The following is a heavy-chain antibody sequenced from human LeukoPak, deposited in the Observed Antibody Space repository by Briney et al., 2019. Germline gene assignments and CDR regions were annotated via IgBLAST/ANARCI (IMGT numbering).Heavy chain of an antibody. CDR3: ARALGATGAFDI. V-gene: IGHV1-18*01. CDR1: GGTFSSYG. D-gene: IGHD1-26*01. J-gene: IGHJ3*02. CDR2: ISAYNGNT. Sequence: ASVKVSCKASGGTFSSYGISWVRQAPGQGLEWMGWISAYNGNTNYAQKLQGRVTMTTDTSTSTAYMELRSLRSDDTAVYYCARALGATGAFDIWGQGTMVTVSS.